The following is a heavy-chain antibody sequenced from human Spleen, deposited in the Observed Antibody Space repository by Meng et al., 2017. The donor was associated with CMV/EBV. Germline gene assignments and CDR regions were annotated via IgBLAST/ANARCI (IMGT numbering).Heavy chain of an antibody. CDR3: GKDDSGTIDY. Sequence: QVQLVEAGGGVVQPGTSLRLSCVVSGFIFSKYGMHWVRQAPGKGLEWMSVISNDGSDKHYIDAVKGRFTISRDNSKNTLFLQMNSLKPEDTGIYYCGKDDSGTIDYWGQGTLVTVSS. CDR2: ISNDGSDK. CDR1: GFIFSKYG. V-gene: IGHV3-30*18. D-gene: IGHD1-1*01. J-gene: IGHJ4*02.